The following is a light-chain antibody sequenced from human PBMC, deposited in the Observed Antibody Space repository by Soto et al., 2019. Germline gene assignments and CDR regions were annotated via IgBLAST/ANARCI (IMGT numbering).Light chain of an antibody. J-gene: IGKJ1*01. CDR1: QSVSNN. CDR3: HQYNNWPWT. CDR2: GAS. V-gene: IGKV3-15*01. Sequence: VLKQSPGALSLSPGERSTLSSSSSQSVSNNYLAWYQQKPGQAPRLLIYGASSRAAGVPVRFSGSGSETEFTLTIRSLQSEDFALYYCHQYNNWPWTFGQGTKVDIK.